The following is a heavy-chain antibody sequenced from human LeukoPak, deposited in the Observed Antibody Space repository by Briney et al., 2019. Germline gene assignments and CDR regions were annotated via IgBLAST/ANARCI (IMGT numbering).Heavy chain of an antibody. V-gene: IGHV3-74*01. CDR3: ARGPNSNWSGLDF. Sequence: GGSLRLSCAASGFSFSGHWMRWARQLPGKGLVWVSRISPTGSTTSYADSVKGRFTVSRDNAKNTLYLQVNNLRAEDTAVYYCARGPNSNWSGLDFWGQGTLLTVSS. D-gene: IGHD6-6*01. CDR1: GFSFSGHW. J-gene: IGHJ4*02. CDR2: ISPTGSTT.